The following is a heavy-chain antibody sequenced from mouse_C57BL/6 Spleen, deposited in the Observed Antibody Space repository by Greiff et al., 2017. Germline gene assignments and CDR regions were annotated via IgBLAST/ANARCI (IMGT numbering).Heavy chain of an antibody. CDR3: ARISDYYGSSHYYAMDY. J-gene: IGHJ4*01. CDR1: GFSLTSYG. V-gene: IGHV2-2*01. Sequence: QVQLKESGPGLVQPSQSLSITCTVSGFSLTSYGVHWVRQSPGKGLEWLGVIWSGGSTDYNAAFISRLSISKDNSKSQVFFKMNSLQADDTAIYYCARISDYYGSSHYYAMDYWGQGTSVTVSS. CDR2: IWSGGST. D-gene: IGHD1-1*01.